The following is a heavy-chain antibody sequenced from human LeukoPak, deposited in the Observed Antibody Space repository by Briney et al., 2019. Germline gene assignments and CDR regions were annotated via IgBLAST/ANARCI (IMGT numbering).Heavy chain of an antibody. V-gene: IGHV4-34*01. D-gene: IGHD1-26*01. J-gene: IGHJ4*02. CDR3: ARDHGIGSMFDY. CDR1: GGSFSGYY. Sequence: SETLSLTCAVYGGSFSGYYWSWIRQPPGKGLEWIGEINHSGSTNYNPSLKSRVTISVDTSKNQFSLKLSSVTAADTAVYYCARDHGIGSMFDYWGQGTLVTVSS. CDR2: INHSGST.